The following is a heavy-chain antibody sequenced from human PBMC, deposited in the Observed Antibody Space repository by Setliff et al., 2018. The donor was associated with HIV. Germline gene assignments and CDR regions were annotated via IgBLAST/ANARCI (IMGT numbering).Heavy chain of an antibody. J-gene: IGHJ4*02. CDR2: IYYSGST. D-gene: IGHD2-15*01. V-gene: IGHV4-39*01. CDR1: GGSISSSSYY. CDR3: ARSVPRYCSGGSCYPPLFDY. Sequence: SETLSLTCTVSGGSISSSSYYWGWIRQPPGKGLEWIGSIYYSGSTYYNPSLKSRVTISVDTSKNQFSLKLSSVTAADTAVYYCARSVPRYCSGGSCYPPLFDYWGQGTLFTVSS.